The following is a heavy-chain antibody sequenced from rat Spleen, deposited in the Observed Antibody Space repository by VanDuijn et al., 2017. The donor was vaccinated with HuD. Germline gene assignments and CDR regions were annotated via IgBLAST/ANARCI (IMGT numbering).Heavy chain of an antibody. CDR1: GFTFSDYY. D-gene: IGHD1-1*01. CDR3: TRENYYSGEDFDY. V-gene: IGHV5-20*01. J-gene: IGHJ2*01. Sequence: EVQLVESGGGLVQPGRSLKLSCAASGFTFSDYYLAWVRQAPTKGLEWVASISYDGGSTYYRDSVKGRFTISRDNAKSSLYLQMDSLRSEDTATYYCTRENYYSGEDFDYWGQGVMVTVSS. CDR2: ISYDGGST.